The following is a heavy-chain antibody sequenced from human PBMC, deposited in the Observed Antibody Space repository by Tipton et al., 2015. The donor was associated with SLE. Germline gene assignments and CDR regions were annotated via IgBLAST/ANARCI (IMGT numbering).Heavy chain of an antibody. CDR2: IYYSGST. V-gene: IGHV4-39*01. CDR1: GGSISSSSYY. J-gene: IGHJ2*01. D-gene: IGHD6-13*01. CDR3: ARLPRIAAAGDYWYFDL. Sequence: LRLSCTVSGGSISSSSYYWGWIRQPPGKGLEWIGSIYYSGSTYYNPSLKSRVTISVDTSKNQFSLKLSSVTAADTAVYYCARLPRIAAAGDYWYFDLWGRGTLVTVSS.